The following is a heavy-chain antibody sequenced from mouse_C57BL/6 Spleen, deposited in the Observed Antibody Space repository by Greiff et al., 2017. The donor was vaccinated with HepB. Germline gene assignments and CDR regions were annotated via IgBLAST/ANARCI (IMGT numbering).Heavy chain of an antibody. D-gene: IGHD1-1*01. CDR3: ARSPTGYFDY. J-gene: IGHJ2*01. V-gene: IGHV1-53*01. CDR1: GYTFTSYW. Sequence: QVHVKQSGTELVKPGASVKLSCKASGYTFTSYWMHWVKQRPGQGLEWIGNINPSNGGTNYNEKFKSKATLTVDKSSSTAYMQLSSLTSEDSAVYYCARSPTGYFDYWGQGTTLTVSS. CDR2: INPSNGGT.